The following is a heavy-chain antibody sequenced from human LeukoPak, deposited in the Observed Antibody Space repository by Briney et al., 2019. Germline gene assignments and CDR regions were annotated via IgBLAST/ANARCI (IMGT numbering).Heavy chain of an antibody. CDR2: ISYDGSNK. J-gene: IGHJ4*02. Sequence: GGSLRLSCAASGFTFTSYGMHWVRQAPSKGLEWVAVISYDGSNKYYADSVKGRFTISRDNSKNTLYLQMNSLRAEDTAVCYCAKGMTTPYYFDYWGQGTLVTVSS. V-gene: IGHV3-30*18. CDR1: GFTFTSYG. CDR3: AKGMTTPYYFDY. D-gene: IGHD4-11*01.